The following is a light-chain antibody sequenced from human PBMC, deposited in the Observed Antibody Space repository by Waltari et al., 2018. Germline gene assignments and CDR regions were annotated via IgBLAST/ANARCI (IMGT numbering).Light chain of an antibody. Sequence: DIQMTQSPSSLSASVEARVTITCRASQTFRSYLNWFQQKPGTAPRLLIHDASRLQSGVPSRFSGSGSGTDFTLTISSLQPEDFATYYCQQTYTTPQTFGQGTKVETK. CDR2: DAS. J-gene: IGKJ2*01. V-gene: IGKV1-39*01. CDR3: QQTYTTPQT. CDR1: QTFRSY.